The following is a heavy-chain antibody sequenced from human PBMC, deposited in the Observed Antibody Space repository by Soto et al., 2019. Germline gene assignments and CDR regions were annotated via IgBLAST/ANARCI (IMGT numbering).Heavy chain of an antibody. J-gene: IGHJ2*01. V-gene: IGHV3-23*01. D-gene: IGHD7-27*01. CDR2: ISGGGDAA. Sequence: EVQVLESGGGLVQPGGSLRLSCAGSGFTFINYAMNWVRQAPGKGLEWVSSISGGGDAAFFPDSVRGRFTISRDNSKNAVTLQMNSLRVHGTAVYYCARKILGSTTRPNYWYFDLWGRGTLVTVSS. CDR3: ARKILGSTTRPNYWYFDL. CDR1: GFTFINYA.